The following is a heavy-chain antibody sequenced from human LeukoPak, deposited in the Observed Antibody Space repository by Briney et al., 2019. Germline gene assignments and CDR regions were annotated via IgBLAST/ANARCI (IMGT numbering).Heavy chain of an antibody. V-gene: IGHV4-34*01. D-gene: IGHD1-26*01. Sequence: SETLSLTCAVYGGSFSGYYWSWIRQPPGKGLERIGEINHSGSTNYNPSLKSRVTLSVDTYKNQFSLKLSSVPAADTAVYYCARPLVGGDDAFDIWAQGTMVTVSS. J-gene: IGHJ3*02. CDR2: INHSGST. CDR3: ARPLVGGDDAFDI. CDR1: GGSFSGYY.